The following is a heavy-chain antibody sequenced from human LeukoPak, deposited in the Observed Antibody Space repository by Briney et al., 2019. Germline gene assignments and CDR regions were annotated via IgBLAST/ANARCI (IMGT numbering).Heavy chain of an antibody. V-gene: IGHV3-23*01. CDR3: AREGSGRTFNFDY. CDR2: LSAGGGGA. D-gene: IGHD3-10*01. Sequence: PGGSLRLSCAASGFTFSSYAMSWVRQAPGKGLQWVSALSAGGGGAFYADSVKGRFTISRDNSKNTLFLQMNNLRAEDTALYYCAREGSGRTFNFDYWGQGTLVTVSS. J-gene: IGHJ4*02. CDR1: GFTFSSYA.